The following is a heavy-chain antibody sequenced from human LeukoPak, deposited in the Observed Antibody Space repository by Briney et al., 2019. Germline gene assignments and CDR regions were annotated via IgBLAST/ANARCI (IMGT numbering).Heavy chain of an antibody. V-gene: IGHV4-39*01. D-gene: IGHD6-13*01. CDR1: GGSISSSSYY. Sequence: PSETLSLTCTVSGGSISSSSYYWGWIRQPPGKGLEWIGSIYYSGSTYYNPSLKSRVTISVDTSKNRFSLKLSSVTAADTAVYYCASPRGRWYAYWGQGTLVTVSS. CDR2: IYYSGST. J-gene: IGHJ4*02. CDR3: ASPRGRWYAY.